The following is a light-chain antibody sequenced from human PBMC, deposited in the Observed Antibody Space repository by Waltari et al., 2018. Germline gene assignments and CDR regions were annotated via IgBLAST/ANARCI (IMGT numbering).Light chain of an antibody. V-gene: IGLV1-40*01. CDR3: QSYDSGLIGVV. CDR1: SSNIGAPYN. CDR2: DDS. Sequence: QSVLTQQPSVSGAPGQRVTISCTGSSSNIGAPYNVHWYQHLPGTAPKLLIYDDSHRPSGVPDRFSGSKSGTSASLAITGLRAEDEAEYYCQSYDSGLIGVVFGGGTKVTVL. J-gene: IGLJ3*02.